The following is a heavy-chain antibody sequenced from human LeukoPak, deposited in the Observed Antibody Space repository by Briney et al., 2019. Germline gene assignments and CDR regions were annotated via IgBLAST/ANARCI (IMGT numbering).Heavy chain of an antibody. D-gene: IGHD1-7*01. V-gene: IGHV4-39*07. J-gene: IGHJ5*02. CDR1: GGSISSSSYY. Sequence: SETLSLTCTVSGGSISSSSYYWGWIRQPPGKGLEWIGSIYYSGSTYYNPSLKSRVTISVDTSKNQFYLKLSSVTAADTAVYYCARGPGITGTTDWFDPWGQGTLVTVSS. CDR3: ARGPGITGTTDWFDP. CDR2: IYYSGST.